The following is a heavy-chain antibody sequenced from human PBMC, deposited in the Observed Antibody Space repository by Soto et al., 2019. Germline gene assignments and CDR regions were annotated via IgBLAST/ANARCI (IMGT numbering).Heavy chain of an antibody. CDR2: IKQDGSEK. CDR1: GFTFSSYW. J-gene: IGHJ6*02. Sequence: GGSLRLSCAASGFTFSSYWMSWVRQAPGKGLEWVANIKQDGSEKYYVDSVKGRFTISRDNAKNSLYLQMNSLRAEGTAVYYCARVPTETYYYGSGGFSYGMDVWGQGTTVTVSS. CDR3: ARVPTETYYYGSGGFSYGMDV. D-gene: IGHD3-10*01. V-gene: IGHV3-7*03.